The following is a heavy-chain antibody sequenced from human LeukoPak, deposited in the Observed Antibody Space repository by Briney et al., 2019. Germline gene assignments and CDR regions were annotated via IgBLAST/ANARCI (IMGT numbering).Heavy chain of an antibody. Sequence: SETLSLTCTVSGDSATNDFFWGWVRQPPGKELEWIGSFCLGRDTYYRPSLKSRVTISVDTSKNQFSLNLNSVTAADTAVYYCARWASISRQPGGFFDHWGQGTLVTVS. J-gene: IGHJ4*02. D-gene: IGHD3-16*01. CDR2: FCLGRDT. CDR1: GDSATNDFF. V-gene: IGHV4-38-2*02. CDR3: ARWASISRQPGGFFDH.